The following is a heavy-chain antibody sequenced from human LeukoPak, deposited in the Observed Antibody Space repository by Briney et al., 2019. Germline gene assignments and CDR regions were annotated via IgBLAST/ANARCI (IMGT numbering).Heavy chain of an antibody. D-gene: IGHD5-18*01. V-gene: IGHV3-48*01. CDR1: GFTFSSYS. CDR3: ARVQYSYGYDGSFY. J-gene: IGHJ4*02. CDR2: ISSSSSTI. Sequence: PGGSLRLSCAASGFTFSSYSMNWVRQAPGKGLEWVSYISSSSSTIYYADSVKGRFTISRDNAKNSLYLQMNSLRGDDTAVYYCARVQYSYGYDGSFYWGQGTLVTVSS.